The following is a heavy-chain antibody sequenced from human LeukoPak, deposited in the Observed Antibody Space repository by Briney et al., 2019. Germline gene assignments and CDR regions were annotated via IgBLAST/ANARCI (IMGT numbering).Heavy chain of an antibody. V-gene: IGHV3-23*01. CDR3: AKDHGAASGDFDY. D-gene: IGHD6-13*01. CDR2: ISGSGDST. CDR1: GFSFSSYA. Sequence: GGSLRLSCAASGFSFSSYAMSWVRQAPGKGLEWVSTISGSGDSTYYADSVKGRFTISRDNSKNTVYLQMNSLTAEDTAVYYCAKDHGAASGDFDYWGQGTLVTVSS. J-gene: IGHJ4*02.